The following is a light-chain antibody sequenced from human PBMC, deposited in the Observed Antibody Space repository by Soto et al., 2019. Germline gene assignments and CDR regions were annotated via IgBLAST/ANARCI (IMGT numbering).Light chain of an antibody. CDR3: AAWDDWLRGVV. Sequence: QAVLTQPPSVSGTPGQRVTISCSGSTSNIVSNAVNWYQQLPGTAPKLLLYSNDQRPSGVPDRFSASKSGTSASLAISGLQSEDEADYYCAAWDDWLRGVVFGGGTTLTVL. CDR1: TSNIVSNA. J-gene: IGLJ3*02. CDR2: SND. V-gene: IGLV1-44*01.